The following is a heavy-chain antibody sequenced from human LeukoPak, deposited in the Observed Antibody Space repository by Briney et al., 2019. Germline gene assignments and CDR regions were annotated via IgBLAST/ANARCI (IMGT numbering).Heavy chain of an antibody. CDR3: ARGNGDYGGRLGGYFDL. CDR2: MNPNSGNT. CDR1: GYTFTSYD. Sequence: ASVKVSCKASGYTFTSYDINWVRQATGQGLEWMGWMNPNSGNTGYAQKFQGRVTITRNTSISTAYMELSSLRSEDTAVYHCARGNGDYGGRLGGYFDLWGRGTLVTVSS. D-gene: IGHD4-17*01. V-gene: IGHV1-8*03. J-gene: IGHJ2*01.